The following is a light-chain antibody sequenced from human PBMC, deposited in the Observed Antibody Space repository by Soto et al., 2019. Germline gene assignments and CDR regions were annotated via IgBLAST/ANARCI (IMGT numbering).Light chain of an antibody. J-gene: IGKJ1*01. CDR1: QSVSSNY. V-gene: IGKV3D-20*02. Sequence: EIVLTQSPGTLSLSPGERATLSCGASQSVSSNYLAWYQQKPGQAPSLLIFRASSRATGIPDRFSGSGSGTDFTLTISRLEPEDFAFYFCQQRSHWPTFGQGTKV. CDR2: RAS. CDR3: QQRSHWPT.